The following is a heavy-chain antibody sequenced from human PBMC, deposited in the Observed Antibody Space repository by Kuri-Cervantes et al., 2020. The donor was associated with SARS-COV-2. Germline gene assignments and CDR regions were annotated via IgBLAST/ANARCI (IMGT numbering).Heavy chain of an antibody. CDR3: ARWGVYYFDY. D-gene: IGHD3-16*01. J-gene: IGHJ4*02. Sequence: ETLSLTCAASGFTFSDYYMSWIRQAPGKGLEWVANIKQDGSEKYYVDSVKGRFTISRDNAKNSLYLQMNSLRAEDTAVYYCARWGVYYFDYWGQGTLVTVSS. CDR2: IKQDGSEK. V-gene: IGHV3-7*01. CDR1: GFTFSDYY.